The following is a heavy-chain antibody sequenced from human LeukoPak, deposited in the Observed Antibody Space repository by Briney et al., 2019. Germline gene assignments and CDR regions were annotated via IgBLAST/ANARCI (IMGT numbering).Heavy chain of an antibody. Sequence: PGGSLRLSCAASGFTFTNYAMSWVRQAPGKGLEWVSAFSYGGSSTYYADSVKGRFTISRDNSKNTLYLQMNSLRAEDTAIYYCAKLRGYSYHECFDYWGQGTLVTVSS. D-gene: IGHD5-18*01. V-gene: IGHV3-23*01. J-gene: IGHJ4*02. CDR2: FSYGGSST. CDR1: GFTFTNYA. CDR3: AKLRGYSYHECFDY.